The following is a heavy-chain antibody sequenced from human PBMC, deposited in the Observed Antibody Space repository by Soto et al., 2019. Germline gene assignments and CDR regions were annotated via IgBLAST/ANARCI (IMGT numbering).Heavy chain of an antibody. CDR1: GFTFSSYS. CDR2: ISSSSSYI. V-gene: IGHV3-21*01. Sequence: GESLKISCAASGFTFSSYSMNWVRQAPGKGLEWVSSISSSSSYIYYADSVKGRFTISRDNAKNSLYLQMNSLRAEDTAVYYCARDRRRDIVLMVYASPTPDWFDPWGQGTLVTVSS. D-gene: IGHD2-8*01. CDR3: ARDRRRDIVLMVYASPTPDWFDP. J-gene: IGHJ5*02.